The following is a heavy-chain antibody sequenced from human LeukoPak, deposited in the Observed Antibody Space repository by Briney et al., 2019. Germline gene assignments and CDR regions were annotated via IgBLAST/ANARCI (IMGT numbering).Heavy chain of an antibody. J-gene: IGHJ4*02. V-gene: IGHV1-2*02. CDR2: INPNSGGT. CDR1: GYTFSGYY. Sequence: ASVKVSCKASGYTFSGYYIHWVRQAPGHGLEWMGWINPNSGGTNYAQKFQGRVTLTRDTSINTAYMELSRLRSDDTAVYYCARGYGAAYWGQGALVTVSS. CDR3: ARGYGAAY. D-gene: IGHD4-17*01.